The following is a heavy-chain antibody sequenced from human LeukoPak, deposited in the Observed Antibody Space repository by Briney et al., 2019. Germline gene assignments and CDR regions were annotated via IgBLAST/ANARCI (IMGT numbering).Heavy chain of an antibody. CDR1: GGSISSSSYY. J-gene: IGHJ5*02. Sequence: SETLSLTCTVSGGSISSSSYYWGWIPQPPGKGLEWIGSIYYSGSTYYNPSLKSRVTISVDTSKNQFSLKLSSVTAADTAVYYCARRRGFYWFDPWGQGTLVTVSS. CDR2: IYYSGST. CDR3: ARRRGFYWFDP. V-gene: IGHV4-39*01.